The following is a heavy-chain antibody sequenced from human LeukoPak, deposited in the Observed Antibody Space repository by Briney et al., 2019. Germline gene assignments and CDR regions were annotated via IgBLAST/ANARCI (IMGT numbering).Heavy chain of an antibody. Sequence: SVKVSCKASGGTFSSYAISWVRQAPGQGLEWMGGIIPIFGTANYAQKFQGRVTITADESTSAAYMELSSLRSEDTAVYYCARDRGALTTKSMDVWGQGTTVTVSS. CDR1: GGTFSSYA. CDR2: IIPIFGTA. D-gene: IGHD1-1*01. J-gene: IGHJ6*02. V-gene: IGHV1-69*13. CDR3: ARDRGALTTKSMDV.